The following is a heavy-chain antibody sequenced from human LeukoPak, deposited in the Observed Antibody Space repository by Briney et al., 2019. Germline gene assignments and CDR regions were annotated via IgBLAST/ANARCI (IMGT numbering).Heavy chain of an antibody. V-gene: IGHV3-74*01. CDR1: GFSFSSHW. CDR3: ASFGISWRSSY. D-gene: IGHD2-21*01. J-gene: IGHJ4*02. CDR2: ISDDGSYT. Sequence: GGSLRLSCAASGFSFSSHWVHWVRQAPGKGLVWVSRISDDGSYTSNVDSVKGRFTISRDNVNNMLYLHMNSPRAEDTAVYYCASFGISWRSSYWGQGTLVTVSS.